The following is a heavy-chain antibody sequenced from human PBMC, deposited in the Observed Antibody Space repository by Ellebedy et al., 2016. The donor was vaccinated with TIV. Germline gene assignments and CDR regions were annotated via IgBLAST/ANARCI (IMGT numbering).Heavy chain of an antibody. J-gene: IGHJ1*01. D-gene: IGHD6-19*01. CDR3: ARIAVAVD. CDR1: GGSFSDYY. CDR2: INHSGST. Sequence: SETLSLTCAVYGGSFSDYYWSWIRQPPGKGLEWIGEINHSGSTNYNPSLKSRVTISVDTSKNQFSLKLSSVTAADTAVYYCARIAVAVDWGQGTLVTVSS. V-gene: IGHV4-34*01.